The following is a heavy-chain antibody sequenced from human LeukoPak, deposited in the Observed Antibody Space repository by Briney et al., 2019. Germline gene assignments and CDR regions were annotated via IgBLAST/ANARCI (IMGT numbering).Heavy chain of an antibody. V-gene: IGHV4-59*01. Sequence: SETLSLTCTVSGGSISSYYWSWIRQPPGKGLEWIGYIYYSGSTNYNPSLKSRVTITVDTSKYQFSLRLSSVTAADTAVYYCARNNEGSSWYWNYFDYWGQGTLVTVSS. CDR1: GGSISSYY. CDR2: IYYSGST. CDR3: ARNNEGSSWYWNYFDY. D-gene: IGHD6-13*01. J-gene: IGHJ4*02.